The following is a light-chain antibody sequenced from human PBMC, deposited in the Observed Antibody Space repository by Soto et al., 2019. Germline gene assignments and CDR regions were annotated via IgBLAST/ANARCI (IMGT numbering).Light chain of an antibody. CDR1: QSIGTF. CDR3: QQYNSNSP. Sequence: DIQMTQSPSTLSASVGDRVTISCRASQSIGTFLAWYQQRPGRAPNLLIYKASSLESGVPSRFSGSGSGTEFTLTISSLQPDDVATYYCQQYNSNSPFGGGTRVEIK. J-gene: IGKJ4*02. V-gene: IGKV1-5*03. CDR2: KAS.